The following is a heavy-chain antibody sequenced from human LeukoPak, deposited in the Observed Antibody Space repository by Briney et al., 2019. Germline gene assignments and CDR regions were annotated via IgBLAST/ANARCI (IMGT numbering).Heavy chain of an antibody. CDR1: GGTFSSYA. D-gene: IGHD3-22*01. CDR2: IIPIFGTA. Sequence: SVKVSCKASGGTFSSYAISWVRQAPGQGLEWMGRIIPIFGTANYAQKFQGRVTITADKSASTAYMELSSLRSEDTAVYYCARDGDYYDSTWGQGTLVTVSS. CDR3: ARDGDYYDST. J-gene: IGHJ5*02. V-gene: IGHV1-69*06.